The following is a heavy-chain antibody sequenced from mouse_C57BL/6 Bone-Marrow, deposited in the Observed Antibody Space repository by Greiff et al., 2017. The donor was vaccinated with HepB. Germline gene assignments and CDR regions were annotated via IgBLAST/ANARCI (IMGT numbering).Heavy chain of an antibody. Sequence: QVQLQQPGAELVKPGASVKLSCKASGYTFTSYWMHWVKQRPGQGLEWIGMIHPNSGSTNYNEKFKSKATLTVDKSSSTAYMQLSSLTSEDSAVYYCAREADYYGSSYGFAYWGQGTLVTVSA. CDR2: IHPNSGST. D-gene: IGHD1-1*01. V-gene: IGHV1-64*01. CDR3: AREADYYGSSYGFAY. J-gene: IGHJ3*01. CDR1: GYTFTSYW.